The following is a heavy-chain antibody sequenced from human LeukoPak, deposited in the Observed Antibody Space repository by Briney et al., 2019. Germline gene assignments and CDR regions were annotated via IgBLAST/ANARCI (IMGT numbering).Heavy chain of an antibody. J-gene: IGHJ4*02. CDR3: AKGQELDDGVFDS. V-gene: IGHV3-23*01. D-gene: IGHD1-1*01. CDR1: GFTFSSLA. Sequence: SGGSLRLSCTASGFTFSSLATTWVRQAPGKGLEWVSTIRSNGDTTYNADSVKGRFTISRDNSKNTLYLELNSLRVEDTATFYCAKGQELDDGVFDSWGQGTMVTVSS. CDR2: IRSNGDTT.